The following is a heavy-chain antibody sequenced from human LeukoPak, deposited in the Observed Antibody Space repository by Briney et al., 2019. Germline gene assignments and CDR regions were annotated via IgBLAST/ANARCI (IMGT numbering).Heavy chain of an antibody. Sequence: SETLSLTCTVSGGSISSGGYYWSWIRQHPGKGLEWIGYIYYSGSTYYNPSLKSRVTISVDTSKNQFSLKLSSVTAADTAVYYCARERVTTVTSRRWFDPWGQGTLFTVSS. J-gene: IGHJ5*02. D-gene: IGHD4-17*01. CDR2: IYYSGST. CDR1: GGSISSGGYY. CDR3: ARERVTTVTSRRWFDP. V-gene: IGHV4-31*03.